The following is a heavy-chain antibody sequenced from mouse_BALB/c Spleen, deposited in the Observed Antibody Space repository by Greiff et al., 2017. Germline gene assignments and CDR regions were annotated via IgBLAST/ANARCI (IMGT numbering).Heavy chain of an antibody. D-gene: IGHD1-1*01. CDR3: AREAYYGSSFAY. CDR1: GFTIKDSY. V-gene: IGHV14-3*02. J-gene: IGHJ3*01. CDR2: IDPANGNT. Sequence: VQLQQSGAELVKPGASVKLSCTASGFTIKDSYMHWVKQRPEQGLEWIGRIDPANGNTKYDPKFQGKATITADTSSNTAYLQLSSLTSEDTAVYYCAREAYYGSSFAYWGQGTLVTVSA.